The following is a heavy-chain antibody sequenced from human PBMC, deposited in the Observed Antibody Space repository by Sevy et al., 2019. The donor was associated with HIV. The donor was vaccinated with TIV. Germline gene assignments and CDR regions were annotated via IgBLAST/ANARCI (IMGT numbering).Heavy chain of an antibody. CDR3: ARVVAYCSGGSCFPGYYYGMDV. D-gene: IGHD2-15*01. Sequence: GGSLRLSCAASGFTFSNYNMNWVRQAPGKGLEWVSSISSSSNYISYADSMTGRFTISRDNAKNSLYLQMNSLRAEDKAGYYCARVVAYCSGGSCFPGYYYGMDVWGQGTTVTVSS. CDR1: GFTFSNYN. CDR2: ISSSSNYI. J-gene: IGHJ6*02. V-gene: IGHV3-21*01.